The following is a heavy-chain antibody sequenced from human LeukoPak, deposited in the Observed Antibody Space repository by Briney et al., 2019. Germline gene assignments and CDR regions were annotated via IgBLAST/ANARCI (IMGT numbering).Heavy chain of an antibody. J-gene: IGHJ4*02. CDR2: ISHCGDT. D-gene: IGHD5-18*01. V-gene: IGHV4-4*02. CDR3: ATRDQSRTDVVPPDY. CDR1: GVSISSCNW. Sequence: SETLYLTCAVSGVSISSCNWWTWVRQPPGKGLEWIGEISHCGDTKYSPSLRTRVTISIDKSKNHLSLNLNSVTAADTAMYYCATRDQSRTDVVPPDYWGQGTLVTVSS.